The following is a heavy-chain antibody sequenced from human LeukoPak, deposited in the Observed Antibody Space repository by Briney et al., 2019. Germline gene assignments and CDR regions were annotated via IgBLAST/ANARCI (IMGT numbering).Heavy chain of an antibody. Sequence: ASVKVSCKVSGYTLTELSMHWVRQATGQGLEWMGWMNPNSGNTGYAQKFQGRVTMTRNTSISTAYMELSSLRSEDTAVYYCARGLGGGWFDPWGQGTLVTVSS. CDR3: ARGLGGGWFDP. J-gene: IGHJ5*02. CDR2: MNPNSGNT. V-gene: IGHV1-8*01. CDR1: GYTLTELS.